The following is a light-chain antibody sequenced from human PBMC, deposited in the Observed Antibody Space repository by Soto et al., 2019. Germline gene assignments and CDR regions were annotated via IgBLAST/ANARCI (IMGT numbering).Light chain of an antibody. CDR2: EVS. CDR3: SSYSSSSTLVV. J-gene: IGLJ2*01. CDR1: SSDVGGYSY. Sequence: QSALTQPASVSGSPGQSITISCTGTSSDVGGYSYVSWYQQHPGKAPKLMIYEVSNRPSGVSNRFSGSKSGNTASPTISGLQAEDEADYYCSSYSSSSTLVVFGGGTKLTVL. V-gene: IGLV2-14*01.